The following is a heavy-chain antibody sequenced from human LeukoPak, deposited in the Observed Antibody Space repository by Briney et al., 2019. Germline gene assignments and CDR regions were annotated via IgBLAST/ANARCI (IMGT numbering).Heavy chain of an antibody. CDR2: ISWNSGSI. J-gene: IGHJ3*02. Sequence: PGGSLRLSCAASGFTFDDYAMHWVRQAPGKGLEWVSGISWNSGSIGYADSVKGRFTISRDNSKNTLYLQMNSLRAEDTAVYYCARGGAYDAFDIWGQGTMVTVSS. CDR1: GFTFDDYA. D-gene: IGHD1-26*01. CDR3: ARGGAYDAFDI. V-gene: IGHV3-9*01.